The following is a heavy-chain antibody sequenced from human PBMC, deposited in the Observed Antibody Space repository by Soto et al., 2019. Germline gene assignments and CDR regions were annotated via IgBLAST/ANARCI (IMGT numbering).Heavy chain of an antibody. Sequence: PGGSLRLSCAAFGFTFSSYGMHWVRQAPGKGLEWVAVISSDGSTKYYADSVKGRFTISRDNSENTLSLQMNSLRAEDTAVYYCASLGYRSGGSCPGVWGQGTTVTVSS. J-gene: IGHJ6*02. CDR2: ISSDGSTK. CDR1: GFTFSSYG. D-gene: IGHD2-15*01. CDR3: ASLGYRSGGSCPGV. V-gene: IGHV3-30*03.